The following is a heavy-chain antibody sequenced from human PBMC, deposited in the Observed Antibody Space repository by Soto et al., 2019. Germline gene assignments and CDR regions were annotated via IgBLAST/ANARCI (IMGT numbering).Heavy chain of an antibody. D-gene: IGHD6-13*01. CDR2: ISAYNGNT. Sequence: QVQLVQSGAEVKKPGASVKVSCKASGYTFTSYGISWVRQAPGQGLEWMGWISAYNGNTNYAQKLQGRVTMTTDTSTSTAYMELRSLRSDDTPVYYCARATSGVYSSSWDDYWGQGTLVTVSS. CDR1: GYTFTSYG. V-gene: IGHV1-18*04. CDR3: ARATSGVYSSSWDDY. J-gene: IGHJ4*02.